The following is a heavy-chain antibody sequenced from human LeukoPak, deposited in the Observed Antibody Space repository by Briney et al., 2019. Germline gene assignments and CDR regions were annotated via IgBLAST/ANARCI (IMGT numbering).Heavy chain of an antibody. CDR3: TRMTTGHDY. D-gene: IGHD4-17*01. V-gene: IGHV4-34*01. CDR1: GVSFDDYY. CDR2: INHSGYT. J-gene: IGHJ4*02. Sequence: SETLSLTCAVSGVSFDDYYWAWVRQTPGKGLEWIGEINHSGYTNDSPSLKSRVTLSIDTSRKQFSLNLRSVTVADAGTYYCTRMTTGHDYWGQGTLVTVST.